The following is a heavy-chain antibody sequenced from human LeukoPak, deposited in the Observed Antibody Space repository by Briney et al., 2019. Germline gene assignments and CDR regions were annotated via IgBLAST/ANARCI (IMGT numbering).Heavy chain of an antibody. CDR1: GFTFSSYA. J-gene: IGHJ4*02. D-gene: IGHD2-15*01. CDR2: ISGSGGGT. CDR3: AKDPEQLIGYCGGGTCSLRY. V-gene: IGHV3-23*01. Sequence: GGSLRLSCAASGFTFSSYAMSWVRQAPGKGLEWVSAISGSGGGTYYADSVKGRLTISRDNSKNTLYLQMNSLRAEDTAVYYCAKDPEQLIGYCGGGTCSLRYWGQGTLVTVSS.